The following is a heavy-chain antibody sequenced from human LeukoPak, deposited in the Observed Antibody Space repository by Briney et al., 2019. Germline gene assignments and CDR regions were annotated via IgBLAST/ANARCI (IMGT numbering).Heavy chain of an antibody. CDR1: GYTFTSYG. CDR3: ARVSTGFYYDSSGYVGY. V-gene: IGHV1-18*01. CDR2: ISAYNGNT. D-gene: IGHD3-22*01. Sequence: EASVKGSGKASGYTFTSYGISWVRQAPGQGLEWMGWISAYNGNTNYAQKLQGRVTMTTDTSTSTAYMELRSLRSDDTAVYYCARVSTGFYYDSSGYVGYWGQGTLVTVSS. J-gene: IGHJ4*02.